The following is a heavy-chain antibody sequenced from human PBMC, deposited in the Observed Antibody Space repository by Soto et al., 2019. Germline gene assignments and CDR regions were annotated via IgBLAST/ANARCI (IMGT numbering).Heavy chain of an antibody. CDR1: GYTLTGYY. V-gene: IGHV1-2*04. CDR3: ARMANWNYLTFPLDY. J-gene: IGHJ4*02. CDR2: INPNSGGT. D-gene: IGHD1-7*01. Sequence: ASVKVSCKASGYTLTGYYMHWVRQAPGQGLEWMGWINPNSGGTNYAQKFQGWVTMTRDTSISTAYMELSRLRSDDTAVYYCARMANWNYLTFPLDYWGQGTLVTVSS.